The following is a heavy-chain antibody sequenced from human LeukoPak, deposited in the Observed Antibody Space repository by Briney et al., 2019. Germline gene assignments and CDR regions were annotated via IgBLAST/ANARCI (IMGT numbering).Heavy chain of an antibody. V-gene: IGHV3-48*04. J-gene: IGHJ6*03. CDR3: ATVYYYYMDV. Sequence: GGSLRLSCAASGFTFSCYSMNWVRQAPGKGLEWVSYISSSSASINSADSVKGRFTISRDNAKNSLYLQMNSLRAEDTAVYYCATVYYYYMDVWGKGTTVTVSS. CDR1: GFTFSCYS. CDR2: ISSSSASI.